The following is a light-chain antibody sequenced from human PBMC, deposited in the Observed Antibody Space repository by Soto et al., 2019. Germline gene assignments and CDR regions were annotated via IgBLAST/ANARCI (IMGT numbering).Light chain of an antibody. Sequence: EIVLTQSPGTLSLSPGERATLSCRASQSVSSSYLAWYQQKPGQAPRLLIYGASSRATGIPDRFSGSGSGTDFILTISRLEPEDFAVYYSQQYGSSPRVTFGQGTRLEIK. CDR1: QSVSSSY. CDR3: QQYGSSPRVT. V-gene: IGKV3-20*01. CDR2: GAS. J-gene: IGKJ5*01.